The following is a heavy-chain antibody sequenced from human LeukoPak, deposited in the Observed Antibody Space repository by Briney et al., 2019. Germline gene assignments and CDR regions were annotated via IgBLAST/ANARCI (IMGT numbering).Heavy chain of an antibody. CDR3: ARTPDSSGYFHWFDP. Sequence: GGSLRLSCAASGFTFSSYSMNWVRQAPGKGPEWVSSLSSSSSYIYYADSVKGRFTISRDNAKNSLYLQINSLRAEDTAVYYCARTPDSSGYFHWFDPWGQRTLDTVSS. V-gene: IGHV3-21*01. CDR2: LSSSSSYI. D-gene: IGHD3-22*01. J-gene: IGHJ5*02. CDR1: GFTFSSYS.